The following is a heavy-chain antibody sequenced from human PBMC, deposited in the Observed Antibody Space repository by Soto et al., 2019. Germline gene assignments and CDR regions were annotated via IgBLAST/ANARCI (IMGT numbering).Heavy chain of an antibody. CDR2: INSDGSST. V-gene: IGHV3-74*01. CDR3: ARDMVHYYDSSGYYDSQRRRGDAFDI. D-gene: IGHD3-22*01. CDR1: GFTFSSCW. Sequence: VGSLRLSCAASGFTFSSCWMHWVRQAPGKGLVWVSRINSDGSSTSYADSVKGRFTISRDNAKNTLYLQMNSLRAEDTAVYYCARDMVHYYDSSGYYDSQRRRGDAFDIWGQGTMVTVSS. J-gene: IGHJ3*02.